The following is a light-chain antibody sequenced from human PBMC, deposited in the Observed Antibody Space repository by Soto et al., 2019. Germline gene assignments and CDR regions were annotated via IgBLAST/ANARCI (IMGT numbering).Light chain of an antibody. CDR3: QQYGSSPIFT. CDR1: QSVSGN. Sequence: EIVMTQSPATLSVSPGERATLSCRASQSVSGNLAWYQQKPGQAPRLLIYGASTRANGIPARFSGSGSGTEFTLTISSLQSEDFAVYYCQQYGSSPIFTFGPGTKVDIK. V-gene: IGKV3-15*01. J-gene: IGKJ3*01. CDR2: GAS.